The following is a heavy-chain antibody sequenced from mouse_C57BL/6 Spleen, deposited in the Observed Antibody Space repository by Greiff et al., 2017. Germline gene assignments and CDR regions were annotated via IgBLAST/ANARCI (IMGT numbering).Heavy chain of an antibody. CDR2: IYPGDGDT. CDR1: GYAFSSYW. J-gene: IGHJ1*03. V-gene: IGHV1-80*01. Sequence: VQLQQSGAELVKPGASVKISCKASGYAFSSYWMNWVKQRPGKGLEWIGQIYPGDGDTNYNGKFKGKGTLTADKSSSTAYMQLSGLTSEDSAVYCCARGELTGSYWYFDVWGTGTTVTVSS. D-gene: IGHD4-1*01. CDR3: ARGELTGSYWYFDV.